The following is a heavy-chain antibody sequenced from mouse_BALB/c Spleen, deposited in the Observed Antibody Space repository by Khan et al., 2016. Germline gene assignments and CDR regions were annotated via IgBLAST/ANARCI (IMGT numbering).Heavy chain of an antibody. CDR1: GDSITRGY. J-gene: IGHJ2*01. CDR2: ISYSGST. D-gene: IGHD2-3*01. CDR3: AGYDGYYFDY. Sequence: EVQLQESGPSLVKSSQTLSLTCSVTGDSITRGYWNWVRQFPGNKLEYMGYISYSGSTYYNPFLKSRISITRDTSKNQYYLQLNPVTTEDTATYYCAGYDGYYFDYWGQGTTLTVSS. V-gene: IGHV3-8*02.